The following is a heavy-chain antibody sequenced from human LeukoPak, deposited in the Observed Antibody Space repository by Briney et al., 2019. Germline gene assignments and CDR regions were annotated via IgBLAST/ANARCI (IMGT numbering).Heavy chain of an antibody. V-gene: IGHV1-46*01. CDR3: ARILRWETGFDY. D-gene: IGHD4-23*01. CDR2: INPSGGTT. CDR1: GYTFACYY. J-gene: IGHJ4*02. Sequence: GASVKVSCKASGYTFACYYMHWVRQAPGQGLEWMGIINPSGGTTIYAQNFQGRVTMTRDTSTSTVYMELSSLRSEDTAVYYCARILRWETGFDYWGQGTLVTVSS.